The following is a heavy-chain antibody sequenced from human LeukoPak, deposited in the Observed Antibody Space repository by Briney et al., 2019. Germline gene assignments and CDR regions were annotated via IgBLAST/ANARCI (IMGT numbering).Heavy chain of an antibody. D-gene: IGHD2-15*01. CDR3: ARDRGVDYCSGGSCSHYYYYMDV. CDR1: GYTFTGYY. CDR2: INPNSGGT. Sequence: ASVKASCKASGYTFTGYYIHWVRQAPGQGLEWMGWINPNSGGTNYAQKFQGRVTMTRDTSISTAYMELSRLRSDDTAVYYCARDRGVDYCSGGSCSHYYYYMDVWGKGTTVTISS. V-gene: IGHV1-2*02. J-gene: IGHJ6*03.